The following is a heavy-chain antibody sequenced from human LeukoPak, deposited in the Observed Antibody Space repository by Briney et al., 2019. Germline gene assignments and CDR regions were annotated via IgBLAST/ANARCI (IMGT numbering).Heavy chain of an antibody. CDR1: GFTFSNYA. CDR3: ARDDALGDNALDI. CDR2: ISSSGGST. V-gene: IGHV3-23*01. Sequence: GGSLRPSCAASGFTFSNYAMSWVRQAPGKGLEWVSAISSSGGSTYYADSVKGRFTISRDNSKNTLYLQMNSLRAEDTAVYYCARDDALGDNALDIWGQGTMVTVSS. D-gene: IGHD3-16*01. J-gene: IGHJ3*02.